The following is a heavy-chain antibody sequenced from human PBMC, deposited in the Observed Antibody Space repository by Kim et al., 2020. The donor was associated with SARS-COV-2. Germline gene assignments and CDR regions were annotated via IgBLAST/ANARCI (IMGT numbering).Heavy chain of an antibody. CDR2: MNPNSGNA. J-gene: IGHJ4*02. CDR3: ARGFGMVWGVLFAY. V-gene: IGHV1-8*01. Sequence: ASVKVSCKASGYTFTNYDINWVRQATGQGLEWLGWMNPNSGNAGYAQKFQGRVTMTRSTSINTAYMELSSLRSDDTAVYYCARGFGMVWGVLFAYWGQGTLVTVSS. D-gene: IGHD3-10*01. CDR1: GYTFTNYD.